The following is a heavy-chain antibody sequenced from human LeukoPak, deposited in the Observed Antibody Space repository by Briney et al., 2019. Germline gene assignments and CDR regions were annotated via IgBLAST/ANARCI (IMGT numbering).Heavy chain of an antibody. CDR2: IYHSGST. CDR3: AREETIYDFWSGPYYYYYMDV. V-gene: IGHV4-4*02. D-gene: IGHD3-3*01. CDR1: GGSISSSNW. J-gene: IGHJ6*03. Sequence: KPSGTLSLTCAISGGSISSSNWWSWVRQPPGKGLEWIGEIYHSGSTNYNPSLKSRVTISVDKSKNQFSLKLSSVTAADTAVYYCAREETIYDFWSGPYYYYYMDVWGKGTTVTVSS.